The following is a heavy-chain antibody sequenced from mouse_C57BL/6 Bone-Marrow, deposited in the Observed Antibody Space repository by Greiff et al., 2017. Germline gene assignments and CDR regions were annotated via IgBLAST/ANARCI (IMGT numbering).Heavy chain of an antibody. CDR2: ISSGGDYI. V-gene: IGHV5S21*01. CDR3: TIRHGLDAMDY. J-gene: IGHJ4*01. Sequence: EVNVVESGEGLVKPGGSLKLSCAASGFTFSSYAMSWVRQTPEKRLEWVAYISSGGDYIYYADTVKGRFTLSRDNARNTLYLQMSSLKSEDTAMYYCTIRHGLDAMDYWGQGTSVTVSS. CDR1: GFTFSSYA.